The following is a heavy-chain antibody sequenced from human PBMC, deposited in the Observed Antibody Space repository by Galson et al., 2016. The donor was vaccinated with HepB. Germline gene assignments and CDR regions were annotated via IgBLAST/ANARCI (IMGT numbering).Heavy chain of an antibody. D-gene: IGHD3-10*01. CDR3: ARGRLNYYGSGNYYPAAFDI. J-gene: IGHJ3*02. V-gene: IGHV4-31*03. Sequence: TLSLTCTVSGGSISSGGYYWSWIRQHPGKGPEWTGYIYFRGSSYYNPSLKSRATISVDKSKNQFSLRLSSVTAADTAVYYCARGRLNYYGSGNYYPAAFDIWGQGTMVAVSS. CDR1: GGSISSGGYY. CDR2: IYFRGSS.